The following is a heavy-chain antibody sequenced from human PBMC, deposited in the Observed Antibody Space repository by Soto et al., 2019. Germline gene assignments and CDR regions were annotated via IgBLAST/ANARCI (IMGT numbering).Heavy chain of an antibody. D-gene: IGHD3-9*01. J-gene: IGHJ6*02. CDR1: GFTLSSYD. V-gene: IGHV3-13*01. Sequence: EVPLVESGGGLVQPGGSLRLSCAASGFTLSSYDIHWVRQATGEGLAWVSGIGSDGDTHYADSVKGRFIISREDGKNSLYLQMNNLRVGDTAVYYCTRKTPPTGMEAWGQGATVTVSS. CDR3: TRKTPPTGMEA. CDR2: IGSDGDT.